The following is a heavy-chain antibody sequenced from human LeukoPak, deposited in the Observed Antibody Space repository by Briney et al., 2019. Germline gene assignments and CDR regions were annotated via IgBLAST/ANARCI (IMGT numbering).Heavy chain of an antibody. CDR2: IYYSGST. CDR3: ASWQDGDYFAFDI. D-gene: IGHD4-17*01. CDR1: GGSISSYY. Sequence: SETLSLTCTVSGGSISSYYWSWIRQPPGKGLEWIGYIYYSGSTNYNPSLKSRVTISVDTSKNQFSLKLSSVTAADTAVYYCASWQDGDYFAFDIWGQGTMVTVSS. J-gene: IGHJ3*02. V-gene: IGHV4-59*01.